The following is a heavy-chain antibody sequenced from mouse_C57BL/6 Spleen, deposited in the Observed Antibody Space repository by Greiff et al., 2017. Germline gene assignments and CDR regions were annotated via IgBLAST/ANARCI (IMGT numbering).Heavy chain of an antibody. Sequence: QVQLQQPGAELVKPGASVKLSCKASGYTFTSYWMHWVKQRPGQGLEWIGMIHPNSGSTNYNEKFKSKATLTVDKSSSTAYMLHSSLTSEDSAVDYCAREEDYSAWCAYWGQGTLVTVSA. CDR3: AREEDYSAWCAY. CDR1: GYTFTSYW. D-gene: IGHD1-1*01. CDR2: IHPNSGST. V-gene: IGHV1-64*01. J-gene: IGHJ3*01.